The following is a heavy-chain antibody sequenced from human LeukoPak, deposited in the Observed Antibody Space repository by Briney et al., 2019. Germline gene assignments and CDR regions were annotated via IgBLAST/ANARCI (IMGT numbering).Heavy chain of an antibody. Sequence: SETLSLTCTVSGGSISSGGSYWSWIRQHPGKGLEWIGYIYYSGSTYYNPSLKSRVTISVDTSKNQFSLKLSSVTAADTAVYYCARASRVAGRFDPWGQGTLVTVSS. CDR2: IYYSGST. J-gene: IGHJ5*02. D-gene: IGHD6-19*01. CDR3: ARASRVAGRFDP. CDR1: GGSISSGGSY. V-gene: IGHV4-30-4*08.